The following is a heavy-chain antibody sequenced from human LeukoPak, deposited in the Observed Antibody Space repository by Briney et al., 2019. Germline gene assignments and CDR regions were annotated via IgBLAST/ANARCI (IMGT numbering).Heavy chain of an antibody. D-gene: IGHD6-13*01. J-gene: IGHJ4*02. CDR3: AKHLPGIAASYGY. CDR2: ISGSGGST. V-gene: IGHV3-23*01. CDR1: GFTFSSYA. Sequence: GGSLRLSCAASGFTFSSYAMSWVRQAPGKGLEWVSAISGSGGSTYYADSVKGRVTISRDNCTNTLNLQMNSLRCEDTAVYYCAKHLPGIAASYGYWGQGTLVTVSS.